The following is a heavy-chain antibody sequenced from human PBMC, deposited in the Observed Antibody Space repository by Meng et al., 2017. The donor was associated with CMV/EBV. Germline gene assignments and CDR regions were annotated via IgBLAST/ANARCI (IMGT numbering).Heavy chain of an antibody. J-gene: IGHJ4*02. CDR2: IYWDDDK. CDR3: AHRGSYGYHGY. Sequence: QMTLPDCGHALVNPPQTLTLPFPFSEFSLSTSGVGVGWIRPPPGKSLEWLALIYWDDDKRYSPSLKSRLTITKDTSKNQVVLTMTNMDPVDTATYYCAHRGSYGYHGYWGQGTLVTVSS. V-gene: IGHV2-5*02. CDR1: EFSLSTSGVG. D-gene: IGHD5-18*01.